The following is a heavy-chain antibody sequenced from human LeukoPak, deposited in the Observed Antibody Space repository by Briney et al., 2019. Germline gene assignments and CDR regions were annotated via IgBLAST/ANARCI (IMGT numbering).Heavy chain of an antibody. J-gene: IGHJ4*02. V-gene: IGHV3-23*01. CDR3: AKLSPGLGYCSSTSCQFDY. CDR1: GFTFDDYA. Sequence: GGSLRVSCAASGFTFDDYAMSWVRQAPGRGLEWVSAISGSGGSTYYADSVKGRFTISRDNSKNTLYLQMNSLRAEDTAVYYCAKLSPGLGYCSSTSCQFDYWGQGTLVTVSS. CDR2: ISGSGGST. D-gene: IGHD2-2*01.